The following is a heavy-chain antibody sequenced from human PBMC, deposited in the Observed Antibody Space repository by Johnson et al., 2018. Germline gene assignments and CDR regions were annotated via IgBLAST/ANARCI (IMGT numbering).Heavy chain of an antibody. CDR3: ARARSWGIQLYYYYYGMDV. V-gene: IGHV3-30*03. CDR2: ISFEGSNK. D-gene: IGHD5-18*01. CDR1: GFTFSSYG. J-gene: IGHJ6*02. Sequence: QVQLVQSGGAVVQPGRSLRLSCAASGFTFSSYGMHWVRQAPGKGLEWVAVISFEGSNKYYADSVKGRFIISRDNSKNTRYLQMNSLRAEDTAVYYCARARSWGIQLYYYYYGMDVWGQGTTVTVSS.